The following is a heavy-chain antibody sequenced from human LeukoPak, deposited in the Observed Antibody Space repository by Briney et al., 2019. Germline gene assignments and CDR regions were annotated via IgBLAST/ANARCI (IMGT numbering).Heavy chain of an antibody. CDR3: AKDARYSGYDLYYFDY. J-gene: IGHJ4*02. V-gene: IGHV3-30*04. CDR2: ISYDGSNK. CDR1: GFTFSSYA. Sequence: GGSLRLSCAASGFTFSSYAMHWVRQAPGKGLEWVAVISYDGSNKYYADSVKGRFTISRDNSKNTLYLQMNSLRAEDTAVYYCAKDARYSGYDLYYFDYWGQGTLVTVSS. D-gene: IGHD5-12*01.